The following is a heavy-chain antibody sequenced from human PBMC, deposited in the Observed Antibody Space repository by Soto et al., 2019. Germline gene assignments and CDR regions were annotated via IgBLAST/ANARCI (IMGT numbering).Heavy chain of an antibody. D-gene: IGHD2-21*01. V-gene: IGHV1-3*01. CDR2: IKRRNGNT. J-gene: IGHJ6*02. Sequence: ASVKVSCKASGNTFRNYAIHWVRQAPGQSLEWMGIIKRRNGNTKSSQKFQGRLTFTGDTSTSTVYMELSSLTSEDTAVYYCARHNGMDVWGQGTTVTVSS. CDR1: GNTFRNYA. CDR3: ARHNGMDV.